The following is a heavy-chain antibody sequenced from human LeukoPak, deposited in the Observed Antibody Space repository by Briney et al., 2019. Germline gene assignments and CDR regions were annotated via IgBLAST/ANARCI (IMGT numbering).Heavy chain of an antibody. V-gene: IGHV4-59*12. Sequence: SETLSLTCTVSGGSINNYYWSWIRQPPGKGLEWIGHIYYSGSNKNNPSRKSRVTMTVDTSKNHFSLKLPSVTAADTAMYFCARFGSYFEYWGQGILVTVSS. D-gene: IGHD3-10*01. CDR2: IYYSGSN. J-gene: IGHJ4*02. CDR1: GGSINNYY. CDR3: ARFGSYFEY.